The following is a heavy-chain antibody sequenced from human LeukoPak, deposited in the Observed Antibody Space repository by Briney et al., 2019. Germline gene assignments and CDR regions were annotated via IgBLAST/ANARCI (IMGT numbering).Heavy chain of an antibody. CDR2: INPNSGGT. J-gene: IGHJ4*02. Sequence: ASVKVSCKASGYTFTGYYMHWVRQAPGQGLEWMGWINPNSGGTNYAQKFQGRVTMTRDTSNSTAYMELSRLRSDDTAVYYCATHSSGWYKDLGYWGQGTLVTVSS. CDR1: GYTFTGYY. V-gene: IGHV1-2*02. D-gene: IGHD6-19*01. CDR3: ATHSSGWYKDLGY.